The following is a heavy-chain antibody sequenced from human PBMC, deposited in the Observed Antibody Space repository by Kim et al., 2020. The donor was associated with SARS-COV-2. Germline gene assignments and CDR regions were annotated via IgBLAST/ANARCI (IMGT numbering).Heavy chain of an antibody. CDR2: IYYSGST. Sequence: SETLSLTCTVSGGSISSYYWSWIRQPPGKGLEWIGDIYYSGSTNYNPSLKSRVTISVDTSKNQFSLKLSSVTAADTAVYYCASTPARDYYDSSGYYPILPYYFDYWGQGTLFTVSS. CDR1: GGSISSYY. D-gene: IGHD3-22*01. V-gene: IGHV4-59*13. J-gene: IGHJ4*02. CDR3: ASTPARDYYDSSGYYPILPYYFDY.